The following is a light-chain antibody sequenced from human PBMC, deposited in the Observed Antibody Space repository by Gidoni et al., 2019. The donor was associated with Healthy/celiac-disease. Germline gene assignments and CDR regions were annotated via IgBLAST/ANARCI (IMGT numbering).Light chain of an antibody. CDR2: DAS. J-gene: IGKJ4*01. V-gene: IGKV3-11*01. Sequence: EIVLTPSPANLSLSPGERATLSCRASQSVSSYLAWYQQKPGQAPRLLIYDASNRATGIPARFSGSGSGTDFTLTISSLEPEDFAVYYCQQRSNWPPLTFGGGTKVEIK. CDR1: QSVSSY. CDR3: QQRSNWPPLT.